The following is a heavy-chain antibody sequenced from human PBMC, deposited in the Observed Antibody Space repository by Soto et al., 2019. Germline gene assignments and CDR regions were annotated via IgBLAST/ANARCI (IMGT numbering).Heavy chain of an antibody. J-gene: IGHJ5*02. Sequence: PGGSLRLSCAASGFTFSSYWMHWVRQAPGKGLVWVSRINSDGSSTSYADSVKGRFTISRDNAKNTLYLQMNSLRAEDTAVYYCARDTEWNYQNNWSDPWGQGTLVTVSS. D-gene: IGHD1-7*01. V-gene: IGHV3-74*01. CDR3: ARDTEWNYQNNWSDP. CDR2: INSDGSST. CDR1: GFTFSSYW.